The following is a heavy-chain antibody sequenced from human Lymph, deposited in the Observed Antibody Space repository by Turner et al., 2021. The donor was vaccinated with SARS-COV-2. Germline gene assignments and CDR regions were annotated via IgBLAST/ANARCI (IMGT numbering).Heavy chain of an antibody. CDR2: IKQDGSEE. CDR3: AREDTVMVYDY. Sequence: EVQLVESGGGLVQPGGSLRLSCAASGFTFSTYWMRWVRQAPGKGLEWVANIKQDGSEEYYVDSVKGRFTISRDNAKNSLYLQMNSLRAEDTAVYYCAREDTVMVYDYWGQGTLVTVSS. CDR1: GFTFSTYW. D-gene: IGHD5-18*01. V-gene: IGHV3-7*03. J-gene: IGHJ4*02.